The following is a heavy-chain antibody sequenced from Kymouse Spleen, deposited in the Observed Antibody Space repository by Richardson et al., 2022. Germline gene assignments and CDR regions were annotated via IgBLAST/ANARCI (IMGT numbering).Heavy chain of an antibody. Sequence: QVQLVESGGGVVQPGRSLRLSCAASGFTFSSYGMHWVRQAPGKGLEWVAVISYDGSNKYYADSVKGRFTISRDNSKNTLYLQMNSLRAEDTAVYYCAKDPPLPTGSTPGAREPWSPSPQ. D-gene: IGHD2-15*01,IGHD4-23*01. V-gene: IGHV3-30*18. CDR2: ISYDGSNK. CDR3: AKDPPLPTGSTP. J-gene: IGHJ5*02. CDR1: GFTFSSYG.